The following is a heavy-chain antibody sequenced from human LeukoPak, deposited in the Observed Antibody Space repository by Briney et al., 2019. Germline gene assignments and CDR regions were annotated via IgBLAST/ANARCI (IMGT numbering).Heavy chain of an antibody. CDR2: IYPGDSDT. J-gene: IGHJ3*02. D-gene: IGHD3-9*01. Sequence: AESLKISCKGSGYSFTSYWIGWVRQMPGKGLEWMGIIYPGDSDTRYSPSFQGQVTISADKSISTAYLQWSSLKASDTAMYYCARGLRYFDWLSSGAFDIWGQGTMVTVSS. CDR3: ARGLRYFDWLSSGAFDI. CDR1: GYSFTSYW. V-gene: IGHV5-51*01.